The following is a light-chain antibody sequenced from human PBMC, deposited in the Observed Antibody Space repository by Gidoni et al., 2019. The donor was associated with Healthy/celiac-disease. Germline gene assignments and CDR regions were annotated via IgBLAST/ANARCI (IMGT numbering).Light chain of an antibody. J-gene: IGLJ2*01. CDR1: SSNIGSNT. CDR2: SNN. CDR3: AAWDDSLNGPG. V-gene: IGLV1-44*01. Sequence: QSVLTQPPSASGTPGQRVTISCSGSSSNIGSNTVNWYQQHPGTAPKLLIYSNNQRPSGVPDRFSASKSGTSASLAISGLQSDDEADYYCAAWDDSLNGPGFGGGTKLTVL.